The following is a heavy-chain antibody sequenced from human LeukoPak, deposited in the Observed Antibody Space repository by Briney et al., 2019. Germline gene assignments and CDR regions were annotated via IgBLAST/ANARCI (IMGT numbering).Heavy chain of an antibody. CDR3: ARGFDILTGNGMDV. Sequence: GGSLRLSCAASGFTFSSYAMSWVRRAPGKGLEWVSSISSSSSYIYYADSVKGRFTISGDNAKNSLYLQMNSLGAEDTAVYYCARGFDILTGNGMDVWGQGTTVTVSS. J-gene: IGHJ6*02. D-gene: IGHD3-9*01. CDR2: ISSSSSYI. V-gene: IGHV3-21*01. CDR1: GFTFSSYA.